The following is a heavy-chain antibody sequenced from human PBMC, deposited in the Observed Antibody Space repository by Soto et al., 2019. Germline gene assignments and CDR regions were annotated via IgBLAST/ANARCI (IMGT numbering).Heavy chain of an antibody. Sequence: ASVKVSCKASGYTFTSYYMHWVRQAPGQGLEWMGIINPSGGSTSYAQKFQGRVTMTRDTSTSTVYMELSSLRSEDTAVYYCARDRRHIAAAGSGTYYYGMDVWGQGTTVTVSS. D-gene: IGHD6-13*01. CDR3: ARDRRHIAAAGSGTYYYGMDV. V-gene: IGHV1-46*01. J-gene: IGHJ6*02. CDR1: GYTFTSYY. CDR2: INPSGGST.